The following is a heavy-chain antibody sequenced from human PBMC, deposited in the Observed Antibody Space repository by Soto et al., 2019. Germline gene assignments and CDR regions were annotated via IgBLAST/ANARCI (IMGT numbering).Heavy chain of an antibody. Sequence: ASVKVSCKTSGYTFSNYAISWVRQTPGQGLEWMGWVSPYNGIANYTQKFQGRVTMTTDTSTATAHMELTSLRSDDTAMYYCAIGMSMIMAALAYWGQGTLATASS. J-gene: IGHJ4*02. CDR2: VSPYNGIA. V-gene: IGHV1-18*04. CDR3: AIGMSMIMAALAY. D-gene: IGHD3-22*01. CDR1: GYTFSNYA.